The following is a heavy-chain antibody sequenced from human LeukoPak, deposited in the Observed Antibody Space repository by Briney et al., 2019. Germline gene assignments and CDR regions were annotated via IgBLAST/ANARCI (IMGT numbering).Heavy chain of an antibody. D-gene: IGHD6-19*01. CDR3: ASPSSGQSFDI. CDR1: GFTFSSYV. CDR2: ISGSGGST. V-gene: IGHV3-23*01. J-gene: IGHJ3*02. Sequence: PGGSLRLSCAASGFTFSSYVMSWVRQAPGKGLEWVSTISGSGGSTYYADSVKGRFTSSRDNSKNTLYLQVHSLRAEDTAVYYCASPSSGQSFDIWGQGTMVTVSS.